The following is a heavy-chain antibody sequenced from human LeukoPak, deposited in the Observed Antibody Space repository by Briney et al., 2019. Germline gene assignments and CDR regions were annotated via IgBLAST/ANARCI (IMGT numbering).Heavy chain of an antibody. J-gene: IGHJ4*02. CDR2: ISWNGGST. CDR3: ARGSGRASGRGRNDFDY. CDR1: GFNFDDYG. Sequence: PGGSLRLSCAASGFNFDDYGMTWVRQAPGEGLEWVSGISWNGGSTGYVDSVKGRFTISRDNANNSLYLQMNSLRGEDTAVYYCARGSGRASGRGRNDFDYLGKGSLVTVSS. V-gene: IGHV3-20*04. D-gene: IGHD1-1*01.